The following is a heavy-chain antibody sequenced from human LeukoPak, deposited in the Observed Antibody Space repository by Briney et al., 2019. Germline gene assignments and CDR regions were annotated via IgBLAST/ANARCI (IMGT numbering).Heavy chain of an antibody. V-gene: IGHV4-59*01. CDR2: IHQNGNT. Sequence: PSETLSLTCTVSGGSISSSYWSWIRQPPGKRLEWIGVIHQNGNTNYNPSLKSRVTMSVDTSKNQFSLQMRSVTAADTAVYYCARGYYDSSGYSNAFDIWGQGTMVAV. CDR3: ARGYYDSSGYSNAFDI. D-gene: IGHD3-22*01. J-gene: IGHJ3*02. CDR1: GGSISSSY.